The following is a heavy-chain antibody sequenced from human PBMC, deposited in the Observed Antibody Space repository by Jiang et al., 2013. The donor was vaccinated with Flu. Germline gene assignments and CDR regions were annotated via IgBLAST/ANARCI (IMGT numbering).Heavy chain of an antibody. CDR2: IYFTGKT. D-gene: IGHD5-24*01. V-gene: IGHV4-61*01. Sequence: KPSETLSLTCTVSGDSVRSGSYYWSWIRQPPGKGLEWIGHIYFTGKTKYNPSLKSRVTISLDTSENQFSLKLSSVTAADTAVYYCARHPEEEMPPIDYWGQGTLVTVSS. J-gene: IGHJ4*02. CDR1: GDSVRSGSYY. CDR3: ARHPEEEMPPIDY.